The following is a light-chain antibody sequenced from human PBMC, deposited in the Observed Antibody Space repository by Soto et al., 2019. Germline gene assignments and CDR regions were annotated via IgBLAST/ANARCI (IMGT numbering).Light chain of an antibody. CDR1: QSVSSSY. V-gene: IGKV3-20*01. Sequence: EIVWTQSPGTLSLSPGERATLSCRASQSVSSSYLAWYQQKPGQAPRLLIYGASSRPTGIPDRFSGSGSGTDFTLTISRLEPEDFAVYYCQQYGSSSTFGQGTRLAIK. CDR2: GAS. J-gene: IGKJ5*01. CDR3: QQYGSSST.